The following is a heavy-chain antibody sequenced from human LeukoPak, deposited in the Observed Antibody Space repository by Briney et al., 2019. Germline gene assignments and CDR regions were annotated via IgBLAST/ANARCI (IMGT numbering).Heavy chain of an antibody. CDR1: GFTVSSNS. Sequence: GGSLRLSCTVSGFTVSSNSMSWVRQAPGKGLEWVSFIYSGGNTHYSDSVKGRFTISRDNSKNTLYLQMNSLRAEDTAVYYCSREWSRGPYDYWGQGTLVTVSS. CDR2: IYSGGNT. V-gene: IGHV3-53*01. D-gene: IGHD1-26*01. J-gene: IGHJ4*02. CDR3: SREWSRGPYDY.